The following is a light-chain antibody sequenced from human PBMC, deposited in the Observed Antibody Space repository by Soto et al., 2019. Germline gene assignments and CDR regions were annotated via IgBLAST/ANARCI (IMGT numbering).Light chain of an antibody. CDR3: LLASSSSRPV. J-gene: IGLJ2*01. V-gene: IGLV7-46*01. Sequence: QAVVTQEPSLTVSPGGTVTLTCGSIPGDVTSSHYPYWFQQKPGQATRTLIYDTTNKHSGTPARFSGSLLGGKAALTLSGAQPEDEAIYYCLLASSSSRPVLGGGTKLTVL. CDR1: PGDVTSSHY. CDR2: DTT.